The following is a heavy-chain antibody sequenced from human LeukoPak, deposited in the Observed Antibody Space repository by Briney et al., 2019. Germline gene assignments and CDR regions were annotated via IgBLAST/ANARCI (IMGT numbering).Heavy chain of an antibody. CDR1: GGSISTYY. D-gene: IGHD1-1*01. CDR2: ISYSGST. V-gene: IGHV4-59*01. J-gene: IGHJ3*02. CDR3: ARLTIHDGAFDI. Sequence: SETLSLTCTVSGGSISTYYWSWIRQPPGKGLEWIGYISYSGSTNYNPSLKSRVTISVDTSKNQFSLNLSSVTAADTAVYYCARLTIHDGAFDIWGQGTMVTVSS.